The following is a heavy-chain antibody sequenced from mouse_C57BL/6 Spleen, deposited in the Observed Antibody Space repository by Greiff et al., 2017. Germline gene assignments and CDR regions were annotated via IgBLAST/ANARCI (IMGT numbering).Heavy chain of an antibody. Sequence: VQLQQPGAELVRPGSSVKLSCKASGYTFTSYWLHWVKQRPIQGLEWIGNIDPSDSETHYNQKFKDKAPLTVDKSYSTASMQLSSLTSENSAVYYCARGAPRDYWGQGTTLTVAS. CDR1: GYTFTSYW. CDR2: IDPSDSET. J-gene: IGHJ2*01. CDR3: ARGAPRDY. V-gene: IGHV1-52*01.